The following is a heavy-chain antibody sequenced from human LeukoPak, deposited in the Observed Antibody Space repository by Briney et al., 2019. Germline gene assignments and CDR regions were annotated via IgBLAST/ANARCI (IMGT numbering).Heavy chain of an antibody. V-gene: IGHV1-2*02. J-gene: IGHJ5*02. CDR2: INPNSGGT. CDR3: ARDIVVVPAARVGRWFDP. D-gene: IGHD2-2*01. CDR1: GYTFTGYY. Sequence: ASVKVSCKASGYTFTGYYMHWVRQAPGQGLEWMGWINPNSGGTNYAQKFQGRVTMTRDTSISTAHMELSRLRSDDTAVYYCARDIVVVPAARVGRWFDPWGQGTLVTVSS.